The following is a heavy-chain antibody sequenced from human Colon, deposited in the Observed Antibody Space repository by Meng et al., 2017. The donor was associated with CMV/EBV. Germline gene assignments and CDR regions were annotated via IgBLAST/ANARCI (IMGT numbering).Heavy chain of an antibody. V-gene: IGHV3-20*04. CDR1: GFTFDDYG. CDR3: TRTDIATPGDY. Sequence: GGSLRLSCAASGFTFDDYGMSWVRQVPGKGLEWVSGINWTGGSTGDADSVKGRFTISRDNAKNSLYLQMNSLRAEDTAVYYCTRTDIATPGDYWGQGTLVTVSS. CDR2: INWTGGST. J-gene: IGHJ4*02. D-gene: IGHD6-13*01.